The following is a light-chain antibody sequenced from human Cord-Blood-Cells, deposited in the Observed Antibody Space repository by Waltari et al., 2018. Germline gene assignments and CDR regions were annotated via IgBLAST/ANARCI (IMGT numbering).Light chain of an antibody. CDR3: QQYNNWPMYT. J-gene: IGKJ2*01. CDR2: GAP. V-gene: IGKV3-15*01. Sequence: EIVMTQSPATLSVSPGARATLSCRASQSVNSNLAWYQQKPGQAPRLLIYGAPTRATGIPARFSGSGSGTEFTLTSSSLQSEDVAVYYCQQYNNWPMYTFGQGTKLEIK. CDR1: QSVNSN.